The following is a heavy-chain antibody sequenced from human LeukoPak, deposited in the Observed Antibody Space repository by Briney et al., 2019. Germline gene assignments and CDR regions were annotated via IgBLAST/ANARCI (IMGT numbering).Heavy chain of an antibody. V-gene: IGHV1-69*06. CDR1: GYTFTSYG. J-gene: IGHJ4*02. D-gene: IGHD6-13*01. CDR3: ARDLYSSSWGQFDY. Sequence: GASVKVSCKASGYTFTSYGISWVGQAPGQGLEWMGGIIPIFGTANYAQKFQGRVTITANKSTSTAYMELISLRSEDTAVYYCARDLYSSSWGQFDYWGQGTLVTVSS. CDR2: IIPIFGTA.